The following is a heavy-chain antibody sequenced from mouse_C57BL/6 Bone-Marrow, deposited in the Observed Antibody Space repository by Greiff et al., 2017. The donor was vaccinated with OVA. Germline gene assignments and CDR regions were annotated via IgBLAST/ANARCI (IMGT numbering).Heavy chain of an antibody. CDR2: ISGGGGNT. Sequence: EVKLVESGGGLVKPGGSLKLSCAASGFTFSSYTMSWVRQTPEKRLEWVATISGGGGNTYYPDRVKGRFTISRDNAKNTLYLQMSSLRSEDTALYYCASFYAMDYWGQGTSVTVSS. CDR3: ASFYAMDY. V-gene: IGHV5-9*01. CDR1: GFTFSSYT. J-gene: IGHJ4*01.